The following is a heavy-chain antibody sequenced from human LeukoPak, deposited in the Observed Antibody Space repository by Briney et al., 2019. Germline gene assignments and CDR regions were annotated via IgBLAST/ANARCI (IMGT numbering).Heavy chain of an antibody. Sequence: AGGSLRLSCAASGFTFSSYSMNWVRQAPGKGLEWVSSISSSSSYIYYADSVKGRFTISRDNAKNSLYLQMNSLRAEDTAVYYCARDLRVSSGWYVDWFDPWGQGTLVTVSS. CDR2: ISSSSSYI. CDR1: GFTFSSYS. D-gene: IGHD6-19*01. V-gene: IGHV3-21*01. CDR3: ARDLRVSSGWYVDWFDP. J-gene: IGHJ5*02.